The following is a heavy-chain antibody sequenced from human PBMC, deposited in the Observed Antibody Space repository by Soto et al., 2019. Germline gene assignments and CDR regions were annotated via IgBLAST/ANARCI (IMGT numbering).Heavy chain of an antibody. J-gene: IGHJ5*02. V-gene: IGHV4-34*01. D-gene: IGHD5-18*01. CDR2: INHRGST. Sequence: SETLSLTCAVYGGYFSGYYWSWIRQPLGKGLEWIGEINHRGSTNYNPSLKSRVSMSVNTSNNQFSLNLSSVSAADTAVYYCARATWIQLWFSWCQGTLVTVSS. CDR3: ARATWIQLWFS. CDR1: GGYFSGYY.